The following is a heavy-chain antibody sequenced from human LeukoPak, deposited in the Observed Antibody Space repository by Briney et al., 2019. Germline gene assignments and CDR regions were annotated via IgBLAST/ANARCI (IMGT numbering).Heavy chain of an antibody. CDR3: ARDRGEHDYGDYGHWFDP. CDR2: IYYSGST. CDR1: GGSISSSSYY. D-gene: IGHD4-17*01. V-gene: IGHV4-61*01. J-gene: IGHJ5*02. Sequence: SETLSLTCTVSGGSISSSSYYWGWIRQPPGKGLEWIGYIYYSGSTNYNPSLKSRVTISVDTSKNQFSLKLSSVTAADTAVYYCARDRGEHDYGDYGHWFDPWGQGTLVTVSS.